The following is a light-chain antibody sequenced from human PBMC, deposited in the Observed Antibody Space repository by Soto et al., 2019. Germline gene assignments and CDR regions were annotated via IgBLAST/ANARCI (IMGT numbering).Light chain of an antibody. CDR1: SSNIGAGYD. CDR2: DNS. J-gene: IGLJ2*01. Sequence: QAVVTQPPSVSGAPGQRVTISCTGSSSNIGAGYDVHWYQQLPGTAPKLLIYDNSNRPSGVPDRFSGSKSGTSASLAITGLQAEDDADYYCQSYDSSLSVGVFGGGTKLTVL. V-gene: IGLV1-40*01. CDR3: QSYDSSLSVGV.